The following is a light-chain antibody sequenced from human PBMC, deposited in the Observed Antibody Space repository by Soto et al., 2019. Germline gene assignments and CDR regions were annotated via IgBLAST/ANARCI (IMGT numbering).Light chain of an antibody. V-gene: IGKV3-20*01. CDR1: QSLSRNY. Sequence: VLTQSPATLSLSPGERATLSFRASQSLSRNYLAWYQQKPGQSPRLLIYGEASRATGIPDRFSGGGSGTDFTLTISRLEPEDFAVYSCQQYGNSPLYTFGQGTKLEIK. CDR3: QQYGNSPLYT. J-gene: IGKJ2*01. CDR2: GEA.